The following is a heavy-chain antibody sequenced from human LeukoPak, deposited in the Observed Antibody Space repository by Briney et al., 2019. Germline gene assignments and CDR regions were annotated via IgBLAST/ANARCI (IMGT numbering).Heavy chain of an antibody. CDR3: ARDMTYYYDSSGSPSTHFDY. CDR1: GYTFTSYY. CDR2: INPSGGST. D-gene: IGHD3-22*01. J-gene: IGHJ4*02. Sequence: ASVKVSCKASGYTFTSYYMHWVRQAPGQGLEWMGIINPSGGSTSYAQKFQGRVTMTRDTSTSTVYMELSSLRSEDTAVYYCARDMTYYYDSSGSPSTHFDYWGQGTLVTVSS. V-gene: IGHV1-46*01.